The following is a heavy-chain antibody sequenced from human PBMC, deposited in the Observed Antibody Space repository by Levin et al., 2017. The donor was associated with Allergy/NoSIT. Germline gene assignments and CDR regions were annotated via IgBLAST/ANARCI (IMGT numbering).Heavy chain of an antibody. CDR1: GGSISRYY. V-gene: IGHV4-59*08. CDR2: IYYSGST. D-gene: IGHD2/OR15-2a*01. CDR3: ARIVIIPADYWNFDL. Sequence: KASETLSLTCTVSGGSISRYYWSWIRQPPGKGLEWIGYIYYSGSTNYNPSLKSRVTVSVDTSKNQFSLKLSSVTAADTAVYYCARIVIIPADYWNFDLWGRGTLVTVSS. J-gene: IGHJ2*01.